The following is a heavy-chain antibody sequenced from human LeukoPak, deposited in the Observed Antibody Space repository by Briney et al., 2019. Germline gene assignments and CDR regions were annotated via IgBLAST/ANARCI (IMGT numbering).Heavy chain of an antibody. CDR1: GFTFSNYE. V-gene: IGHV3-48*03. D-gene: IGHD3-22*01. Sequence: GGSLRLSCAASGFTFSNYEMNWVRQAPGKGLEWISHISNFGDIIHYADSVKGRFTISRDNSKNTLYLQMDSLRAEDTAVYYCAKVGRGSSGPIFDYWGQGTLVTVSS. CDR2: ISNFGDII. J-gene: IGHJ4*02. CDR3: AKVGRGSSGPIFDY.